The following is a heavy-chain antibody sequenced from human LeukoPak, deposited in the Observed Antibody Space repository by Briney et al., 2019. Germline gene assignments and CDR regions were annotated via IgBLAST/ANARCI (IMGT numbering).Heavy chain of an antibody. Sequence: SETLSLTCTVSGGSISSSSYYWGWIRQPPGKGLEWIGEINHTGSTNYNPSLRGRVTISLDTSKNQFSLKLRSVTAADTAVYYCAREMATNTNWFDPWGQGTLVTVSS. J-gene: IGHJ5*02. CDR2: INHTGST. V-gene: IGHV4-39*01. CDR1: GGSISSSSYY. CDR3: AREMATNTNWFDP. D-gene: IGHD5-24*01.